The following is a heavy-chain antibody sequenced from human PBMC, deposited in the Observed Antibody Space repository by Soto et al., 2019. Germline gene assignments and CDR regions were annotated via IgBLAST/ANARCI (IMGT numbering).Heavy chain of an antibody. Sequence: PGGSLRLSCAASGFTFSSYAMHWVRQAPGKGLEWVAVISYDGSNKYYADSVKGRFTISRDNSKNTLYLQMNSLRAEDTAVYYCARDGIGIAAAEYYFDYWGQGTLVTVSS. CDR2: ISYDGSNK. D-gene: IGHD6-13*01. V-gene: IGHV3-30-3*01. CDR3: ARDGIGIAAAEYYFDY. CDR1: GFTFSSYA. J-gene: IGHJ4*02.